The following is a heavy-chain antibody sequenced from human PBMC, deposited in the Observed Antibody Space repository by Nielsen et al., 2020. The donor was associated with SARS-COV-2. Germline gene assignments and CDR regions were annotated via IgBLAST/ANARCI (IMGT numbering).Heavy chain of an antibody. CDR1: GGSFSGYY. Sequence: SETLSLTCAVYGGSFSGYYWSWIRQPPGKGLEWIGEINHSGSTNYNPSLKSRVTISVDTSKNQFSLKLSSVTAADTAVYYCARMRWLQPHDYWGQGTLVTVSS. CDR3: ARMRWLQPHDY. V-gene: IGHV4-34*01. D-gene: IGHD5-24*01. CDR2: INHSGST. J-gene: IGHJ4*02.